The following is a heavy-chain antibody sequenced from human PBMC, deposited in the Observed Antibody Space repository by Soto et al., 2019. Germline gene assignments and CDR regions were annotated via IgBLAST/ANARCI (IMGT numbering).Heavy chain of an antibody. D-gene: IGHD6-13*01. Sequence: SVKVSCKASGGTFSSYTISWVRQAPGQGLEWMGRIIPILGIANYAQKFQGRVTITADKSTSTAYMELSSLRSEDTAVYYCARVTGYSSSWRPFDYWGQGTLVTVSS. CDR1: GGTFSSYT. J-gene: IGHJ4*02. CDR3: ARVTGYSSSWRPFDY. CDR2: IIPILGIA. V-gene: IGHV1-69*02.